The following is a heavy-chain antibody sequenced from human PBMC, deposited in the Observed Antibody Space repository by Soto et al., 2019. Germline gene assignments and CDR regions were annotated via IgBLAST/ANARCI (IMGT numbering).Heavy chain of an antibody. CDR1: GFTFSTYS. J-gene: IGHJ4*02. Sequence: EVQLVESGGGLVQPGGSLRLSCAASGFTFSTYSMNWVRQAPGKGMEWVSYISSSSSTIYYAGSVKGRFTISRDNAKNSMFLQMYSLRDEDTAVYYCARGGSWTYMDQWGQGTLVTVSS. CDR3: ARGGSWTYMDQ. CDR2: ISSSSSTI. D-gene: IGHD2-2*01. V-gene: IGHV3-48*02.